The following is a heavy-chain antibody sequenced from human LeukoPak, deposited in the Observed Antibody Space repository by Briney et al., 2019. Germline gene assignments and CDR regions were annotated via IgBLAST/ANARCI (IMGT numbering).Heavy chain of an antibody. CDR3: ARFNSGSYQHYFDY. Sequence: SETLSLTCTVSGGSISSSSYYWGWIRQPPGKGLEWIGSIYYSGSTYYNPSLKSRVTISVDTSKNQFSLKLSSVTAADAAVYYCARFNSGSYQHYFDYWGQGTLVTVSS. CDR2: IYYSGST. CDR1: GGSISSSSYY. D-gene: IGHD1-26*01. V-gene: IGHV4-39*07. J-gene: IGHJ4*02.